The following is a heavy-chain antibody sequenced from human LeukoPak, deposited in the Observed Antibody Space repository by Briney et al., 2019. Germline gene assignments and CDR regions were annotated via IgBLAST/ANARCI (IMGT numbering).Heavy chain of an antibody. V-gene: IGHV1-69*01. CDR1: GGTFSSYA. CDR3: ARALRYYYDSSGYFYFDY. J-gene: IGHJ4*02. D-gene: IGHD3-22*01. CDR2: IIPIFGTA. Sequence: SVTVSCKASGGTFSSYAISWVRQAPGQGLEWMGGIIPIFGTANYAQKFQGRVTITADESTSTAYMELSSLRSEDTAVYYCARALRYYYDSSGYFYFDYWGQGTLVTVSS.